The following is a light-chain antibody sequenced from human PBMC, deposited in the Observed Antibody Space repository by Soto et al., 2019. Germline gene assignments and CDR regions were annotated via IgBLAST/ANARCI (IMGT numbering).Light chain of an antibody. J-gene: IGKJ1*01. CDR1: QGISSY. CDR3: QQYDSYPWT. Sequence: AIRMTQSPSSLSASTGDRVTITCRASQGISSYLAWYQQKPGKAPKLLIYAASTFQGGVPSRFSGSGSGTDFTLIISCLQFEDFATYDCQQYDSYPWTFGQGNKVEIK. V-gene: IGKV1-8*01. CDR2: AAS.